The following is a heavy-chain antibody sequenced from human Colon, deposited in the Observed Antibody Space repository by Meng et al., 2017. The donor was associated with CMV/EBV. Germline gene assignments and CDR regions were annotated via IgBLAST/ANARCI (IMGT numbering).Heavy chain of an antibody. V-gene: IGHV3-21*01. CDR3: ARGIVKQHSGSYYYGMDF. Sequence: GESLKISCATSGFPFSGYAMNWVRQAPGKGLEWVSSIDSSQDYIYYADSVRGRFTISRDNAKNSVFLQMSSLRADDTAVYYCARGIVKQHSGSYYYGMDFWGQGTAVTVSS. CDR2: IDSSQDYI. J-gene: IGHJ6*02. D-gene: IGHD1/OR15-1a*01. CDR1: GFPFSGYA.